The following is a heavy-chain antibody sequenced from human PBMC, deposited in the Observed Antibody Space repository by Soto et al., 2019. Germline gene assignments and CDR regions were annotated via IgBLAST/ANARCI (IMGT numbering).Heavy chain of an antibody. Sequence: GGSLRLSCAASGFTFSSYSMNWVRQAPGKRLEWVSSISSSSSYIYYADSVKGRFTISRDNAKNSLYLQMNSLRAEDTAVYYCARSVQDYDFWSGYYPWGQGTLVTVSS. D-gene: IGHD3-3*01. J-gene: IGHJ5*02. CDR3: ARSVQDYDFWSGYYP. CDR1: GFTFSSYS. CDR2: ISSSSSYI. V-gene: IGHV3-21*01.